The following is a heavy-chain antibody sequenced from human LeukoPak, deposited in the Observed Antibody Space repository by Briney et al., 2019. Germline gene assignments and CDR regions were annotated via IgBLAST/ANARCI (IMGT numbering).Heavy chain of an antibody. CDR1: GGSISSYY. J-gene: IGHJ5*02. CDR3: ARGRHGPLNWFDP. D-gene: IGHD2-8*01. Sequence: PSETLSLTCTVSGGSISSYYWSWIRQPPGKGLEWIGYIYYSGSTNYSPSLKSRVTISVDTSEKQFSLKLSSVTAADTAVYYCARGRHGPLNWFDPWGQGILVTVSS. V-gene: IGHV4-59*01. CDR2: IYYSGST.